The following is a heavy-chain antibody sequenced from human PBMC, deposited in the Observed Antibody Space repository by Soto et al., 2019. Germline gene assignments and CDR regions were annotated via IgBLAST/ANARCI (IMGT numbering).Heavy chain of an antibody. D-gene: IGHD2-8*01. CDR2: IYYSGST. V-gene: IGHV4-31*03. CDR3: AREGGGYCTNGVCYTGFDY. CDR1: GGSISSGGYY. Sequence: SETLSLTCTVSGGSISSGGYYWSWIRQHPGKGLEWIGYIYYSGSTYYNPSLKSRVTISVDTSKNQFSLKLSSVTAADTAVYYCAREGGGYCTNGVCYTGFDYWGQGTLVTISS. J-gene: IGHJ4*02.